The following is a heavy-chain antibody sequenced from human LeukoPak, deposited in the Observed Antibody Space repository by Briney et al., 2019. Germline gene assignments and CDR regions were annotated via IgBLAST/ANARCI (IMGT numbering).Heavy chain of an antibody. CDR1: GFTFSSYA. Sequence: GGSLRLSCAASGFTFSSYAMSWVRQAPGKGLVWVSRINTDGSSTSYADSVKGRFTISRDNAKNTLYLQMNSLRAEDTAVYYCAKDRHNYDFWSGPTYGYWGQGTLVTVSP. D-gene: IGHD3-3*01. J-gene: IGHJ4*02. CDR2: INTDGSST. CDR3: AKDRHNYDFWSGPTYGY. V-gene: IGHV3-74*01.